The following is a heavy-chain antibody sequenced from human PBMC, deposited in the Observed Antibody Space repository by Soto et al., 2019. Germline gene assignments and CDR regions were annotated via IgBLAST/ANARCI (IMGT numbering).Heavy chain of an antibody. CDR3: ARAQGSGFLVS. Sequence: SETLSLTCTFSGGSVTSGGYFWSWIRQPPGKGLEWIGYIYYSGSTYYNPSLKSRVTISVDTSKNQFPLKLSSVTAADTAVYYCARAQGSGFLVSWGQGTLVTVSS. CDR2: IYYSGST. V-gene: IGHV4-30-4*08. D-gene: IGHD3-10*01. CDR1: GGSVTSGGYF. J-gene: IGHJ4*02.